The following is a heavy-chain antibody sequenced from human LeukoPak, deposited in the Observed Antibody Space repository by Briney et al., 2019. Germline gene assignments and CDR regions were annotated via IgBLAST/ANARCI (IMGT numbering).Heavy chain of an antibody. CDR3: AELGITMIGGV. D-gene: IGHD3-10*02. V-gene: IGHV3-48*03. J-gene: IGHJ6*04. CDR2: ISSSGSTI. CDR1: GFTFSSYE. Sequence: GGSLRLSCAASGFTFSSYEMNWVRQAPGKALEGVSYISSSGSTIYSADSVKGRFTISRDNAKNSLYLQMNSLRAEDTAVYYCAELGITMIGGVWGKGTTVTISS.